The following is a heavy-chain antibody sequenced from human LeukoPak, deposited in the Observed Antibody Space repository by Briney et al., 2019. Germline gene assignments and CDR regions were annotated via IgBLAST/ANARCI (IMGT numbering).Heavy chain of an antibody. CDR2: IYYSGST. J-gene: IGHJ6*02. CDR1: GGSISSSSYY. D-gene: IGHD3-3*01. Sequence: SETLSLTCTVSGGSISSSSYYWGWIRQPPGKGLEWIGSIYYSGSTYYNPSLKSRVTISVDTSKNQFPLKLSSVTAADTAVYYCARHPSYDFWSGYYAYYGMDVWGQGTTVTVSS. CDR3: ARHPSYDFWSGYYAYYGMDV. V-gene: IGHV4-39*01.